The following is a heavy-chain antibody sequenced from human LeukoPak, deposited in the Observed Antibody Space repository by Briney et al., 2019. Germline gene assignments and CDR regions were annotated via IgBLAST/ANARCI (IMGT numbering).Heavy chain of an antibody. D-gene: IGHD5-18*01. J-gene: IGHJ4*02. CDR1: GFSFSNYA. CDR3: AKVRYTYGPRDY. V-gene: IGHV3-23*01. Sequence: GGSLRLSCAASGFSFSNYAMHWVRQAPGKGLEWVSGISGSGGSTYYVDSVKGRFSISRDNSNSTLYLQMNGLRAEDTAVYYCAKVRYTYGPRDYWGQGTLVAVSS. CDR2: ISGSGGST.